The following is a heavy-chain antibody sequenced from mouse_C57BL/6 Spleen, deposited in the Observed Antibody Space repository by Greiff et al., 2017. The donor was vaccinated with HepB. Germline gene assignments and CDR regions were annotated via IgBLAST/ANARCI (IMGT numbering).Heavy chain of an antibody. CDR3: ARDSSGSFAY. CDR1: GYTFTSYW. J-gene: IGHJ3*01. Sequence: VQVVESGAELAKPGASVKLSCKASGYTFTSYWMHWVKQRPGQGLEWIGYINPSSGYTKYNQKFKNKATLTADKSSSTAYMQLSSLTYEDSAVYYCARDSSGSFAYWGQGTLVTVSA. V-gene: IGHV1-7*01. D-gene: IGHD3-2*02. CDR2: INPSSGYT.